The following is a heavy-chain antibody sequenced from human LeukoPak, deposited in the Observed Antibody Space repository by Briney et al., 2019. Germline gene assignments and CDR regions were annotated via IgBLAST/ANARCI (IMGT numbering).Heavy chain of an antibody. J-gene: IGHJ6*03. CDR2: ISGSGGST. CDR3: AKQAGTTSYYYYYMDV. D-gene: IGHD6-19*01. Sequence: GGSLRLSCAASGFTFSSYAMSWVRQALGKGLEWVSDISGSGGSTYYADSVKGRFTITRDNSKNTLYLQMNSLRAEDTAVYYCAKQAGTTSYYYYYMDVWGKGTTVTVSS. CDR1: GFTFSSYA. V-gene: IGHV3-23*01.